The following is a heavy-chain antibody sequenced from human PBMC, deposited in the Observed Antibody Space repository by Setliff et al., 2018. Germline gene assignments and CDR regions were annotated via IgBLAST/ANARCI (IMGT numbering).Heavy chain of an antibody. CDR2: INAGNGNT. D-gene: IGHD2-2*02. Sequence: WASVKVSCKASGYTFTNYAIHWVRQAPGQRLEWMGWINAGNGNTKYSQKFQGRVTITRNTSASTVYMELSSLRSEDTAVYYCARGGQLLYPWDYWGQGTLVTVSS. J-gene: IGHJ4*02. V-gene: IGHV1-3*01. CDR3: ARGGQLLYPWDY. CDR1: GYTFTNYA.